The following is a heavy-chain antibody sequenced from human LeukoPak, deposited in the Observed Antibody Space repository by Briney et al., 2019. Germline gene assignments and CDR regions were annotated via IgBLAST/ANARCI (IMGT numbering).Heavy chain of an antibody. J-gene: IGHJ6*03. CDR3: AKFPFSGPKELQQLTTSYYYMDV. CDR2: IKSKTDGGTT. Sequence: PGGSLRLSCAASGFTFSNAWMSWVRQAPGKGLEGVGRIKSKTDGGTTDYAAPVKGRFTISRDDSKNTLYLQMNSLRAEDTAVYYCAKFPFSGPKELQQLTTSYYYMDVWGKGTTVTVSS. D-gene: IGHD6-13*01. V-gene: IGHV3-15*01. CDR1: GFTFSNAW.